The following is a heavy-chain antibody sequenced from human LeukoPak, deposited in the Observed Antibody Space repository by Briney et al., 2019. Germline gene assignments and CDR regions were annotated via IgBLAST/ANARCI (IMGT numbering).Heavy chain of an antibody. CDR1: GFTFSDFN. J-gene: IGHJ4*02. CDR3: AKKGYSHNWFSY. CDR2: ISSSGTTT. V-gene: IGHV3-48*04. D-gene: IGHD1-1*01. Sequence: GGSLRLSCAASGFTFSDFNMNWVRQAPGKGLEWIAYISSSGTTTLYADSVKGRFTISRDNAENSLSLQMNGLRPDDRAFFFCAKKGYSHNWFSYWGQGTLVTVSS.